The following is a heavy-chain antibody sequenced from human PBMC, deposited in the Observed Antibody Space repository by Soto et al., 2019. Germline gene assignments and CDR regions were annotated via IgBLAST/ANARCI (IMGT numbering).Heavy chain of an antibody. V-gene: IGHV3-30-3*01. Sequence: QVQLVESGGGVVQPGRSLRLSCAASGFTFSSYAMHWVRQAPGKGLEWVAVISYDGSNKYYADSVKGRFTISRDNSKNTLYLQMNSLGAEDTAVYYCARDQGSGFWSGYQPHGMDVWGQGTTVTVSS. CDR2: ISYDGSNK. CDR3: ARDQGSGFWSGYQPHGMDV. D-gene: IGHD3-3*01. J-gene: IGHJ6*02. CDR1: GFTFSSYA.